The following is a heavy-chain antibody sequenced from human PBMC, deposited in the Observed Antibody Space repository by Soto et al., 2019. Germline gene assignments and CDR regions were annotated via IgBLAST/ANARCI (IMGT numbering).Heavy chain of an antibody. CDR1: GGSISSGGYY. J-gene: IGHJ4*02. Sequence: SETLSLTCPVSGGSISSGGYYWSWIRQHPGKGLEWIGYIYYSGSTYYNPSLKSRVTISVDTSKNQFSLKLSSVTAADTAVYYCARGGDSSSWNKLGYYFDYWGQGTLVTVSS. D-gene: IGHD6-13*01. CDR3: ARGGDSSSWNKLGYYFDY. CDR2: IYYSGST. V-gene: IGHV4-31*03.